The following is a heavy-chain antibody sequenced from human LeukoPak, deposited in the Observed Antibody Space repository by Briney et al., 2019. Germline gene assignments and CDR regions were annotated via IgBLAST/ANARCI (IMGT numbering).Heavy chain of an antibody. D-gene: IGHD1-14*01. V-gene: IGHV1-46*01. CDR3: ARDHDGPRGRNRGYLQH. J-gene: IGHJ1*01. Sequence: GASVTVSCKASGYTFTSYYMHWVRQAPGQGLEWMGIINPSDGTTDYAQKFEGRVTMTRDTSTSTVYMELSSLRSEDTAVYYCARDHDGPRGRNRGYLQHWGQGTLVTVSS. CDR1: GYTFTSYY. CDR2: INPSDGTT.